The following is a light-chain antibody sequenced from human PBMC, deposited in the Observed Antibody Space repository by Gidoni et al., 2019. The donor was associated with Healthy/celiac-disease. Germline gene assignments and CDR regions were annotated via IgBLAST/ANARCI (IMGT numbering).Light chain of an antibody. J-gene: IGKJ1*01. V-gene: IGKV1-5*03. CDR1: QSISSW. CDR3: QQYNSYPWT. CDR2: KAS. Sequence: DTQMTQPPSTLSASVGDRVTITCRASQSISSWLAWYQQKPGKAPKLLIYKASSLASGFPSRFSGSGSGTEFTLTISSLQPDDFATYYCQQYNSYPWTFGQGTKVEIK.